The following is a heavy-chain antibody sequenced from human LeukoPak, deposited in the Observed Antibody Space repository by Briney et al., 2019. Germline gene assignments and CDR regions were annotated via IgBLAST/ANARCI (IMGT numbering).Heavy chain of an antibody. D-gene: IGHD6-13*01. Sequence: ASVKVSCKASGYTFTTYPMNWVRQAPGQELEWMGWIHTNTGNPTYAQGFTGRFVFSLDTSVSTAYLQISSLKAEDTAVYYCARDPYTSSSWYRGRANNWFDPWGQGTLVTVSS. J-gene: IGHJ5*02. CDR1: GYTFTTYP. V-gene: IGHV7-4-1*02. CDR2: IHTNTGNP. CDR3: ARDPYTSSSWYRGRANNWFDP.